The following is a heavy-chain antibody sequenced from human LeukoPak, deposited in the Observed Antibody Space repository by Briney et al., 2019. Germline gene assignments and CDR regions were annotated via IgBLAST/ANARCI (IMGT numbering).Heavy chain of an antibody. D-gene: IGHD4-11*01. CDR2: IKYDGSEK. V-gene: IGHV3-7*02. CDR3: ANDYRYYDRLAY. Sequence: QPGGSLRLSCAVSGFTFSDYWMTWVRQAPGKGLEWVANIKYDGSEKFYVDSVRGRFTISRDNAKNSLYLQMNSLRAEDTGVYYCANDYRYYDRLAYWGQGTLVTVSS. CDR1: GFTFSDYW. J-gene: IGHJ4*02.